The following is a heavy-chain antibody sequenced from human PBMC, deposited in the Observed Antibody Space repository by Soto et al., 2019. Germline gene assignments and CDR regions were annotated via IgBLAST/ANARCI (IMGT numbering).Heavy chain of an antibody. CDR3: ARVRFGEWGDARDV. CDR1: GVTFSDCY. D-gene: IGHD3-10*01. V-gene: IGHV3-11*01. J-gene: IGHJ6*02. CDR2: ISSSGTSI. Sequence: QVQLVESGGGLVKPGGSLRLSCAVSGVTFSDCYMNWIRQAPGKGLEWVSYISSSGTSINYAGSVKGRFTISRDNAKNSLYLQMNSLRAEDTAMYYCARVRFGEWGDARDVWGQGTTVTVSS.